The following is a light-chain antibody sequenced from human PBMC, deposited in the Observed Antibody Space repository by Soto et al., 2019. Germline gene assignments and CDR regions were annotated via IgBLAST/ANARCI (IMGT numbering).Light chain of an antibody. CDR1: SSNIGAGYE. CDR2: ENN. Sequence: QSVLTQPHSVSEAPGQRVTISCTGSSSNIGAGYEAHWYQQVPGRAPKLLIYENNNRPSGVPDRFAGSKSGTSASLAITGLLAEDEAEYYCQSYDSSLSGHVFGPGTQLTVL. J-gene: IGLJ1*01. V-gene: IGLV1-40*01. CDR3: QSYDSSLSGHV.